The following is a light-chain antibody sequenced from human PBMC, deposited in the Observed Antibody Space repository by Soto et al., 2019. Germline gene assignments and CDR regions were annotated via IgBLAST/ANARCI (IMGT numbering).Light chain of an antibody. Sequence: QSALTQPPSASGSPGQSVTISCTGSSSDVGGYNSVSWYQQYPGKAPKLMIYEVSKRPSGVPDRFSGSKSGNTASLTVSGLQAEDEADYYCSSYAGSNKLVFGGGTKLTVL. CDR1: SSDVGGYNS. V-gene: IGLV2-8*01. J-gene: IGLJ2*01. CDR3: SSYAGSNKLV. CDR2: EVS.